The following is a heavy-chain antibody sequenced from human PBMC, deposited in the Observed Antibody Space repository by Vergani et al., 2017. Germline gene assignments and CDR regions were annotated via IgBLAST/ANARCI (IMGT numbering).Heavy chain of an antibody. V-gene: IGHV4-30-4*08. CDR3: ARRSGIVHDIFSGTQYFFDF. CDR2: IYYSGST. Sequence: QVQLQESGQGLVKPSQTLSLTCTVSGGPISSGDYYWSWIRQPPGKGLEWIGYIYYSGSTYYNPSLKSRVTISVDTSKNQFSLKLSSVTAADTAVYYCARRSGIVHDIFSGTQYFFDFWGQGTLVTVSS. CDR1: GGPISSGDYY. D-gene: IGHD3-9*01. J-gene: IGHJ4*02.